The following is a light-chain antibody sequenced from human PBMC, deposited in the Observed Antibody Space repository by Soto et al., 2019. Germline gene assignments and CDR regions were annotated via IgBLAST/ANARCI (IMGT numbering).Light chain of an antibody. CDR1: QSVSDN. J-gene: IGKJ5*01. CDR2: SAS. Sequence: EIIMTQSPATLSVSPGERVTLSCRASQSVSDNVAWCQQRPGQSPRLLMHSASARAAGLPARFSGSGSGTEFSLSIHSLQSEDFAVYFCQQYNDWPITFGQGTRLETK. V-gene: IGKV3-15*01. CDR3: QQYNDWPIT.